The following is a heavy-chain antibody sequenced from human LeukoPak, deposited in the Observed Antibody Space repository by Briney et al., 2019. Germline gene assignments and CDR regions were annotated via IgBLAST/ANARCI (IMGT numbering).Heavy chain of an antibody. V-gene: IGHV3-7*01. CDR3: ARGRGTPDY. CDR1: GFIFSNSW. D-gene: IGHD1-1*01. Sequence: GGSLRLSCAASGFIFSNSWMTWVRQAPGKGLEWVANISEDGRDKYYVDSVKGRFTISRFNAGNSLFLQMDRLRVEDAGVYFCARGRGTPDYWGQGALVSVSS. CDR2: ISEDGRDK. J-gene: IGHJ4*02.